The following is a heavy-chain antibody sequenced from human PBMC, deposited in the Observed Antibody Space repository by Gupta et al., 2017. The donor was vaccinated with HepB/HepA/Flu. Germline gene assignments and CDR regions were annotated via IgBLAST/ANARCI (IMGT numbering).Heavy chain of an antibody. CDR2: ISSSGSTI. CDR3: ARGGVESLFDY. J-gene: IGHJ4*02. CDR1: SDYY. D-gene: IGHD5-24*01. Sequence: SDYYMSWIRQAPGKGLEWVSYISSSGSTIYYADCVKGRFTISRDNAKNSLYLQMNSLRAEDTAVYYCARGGVESLFDYWGQGTLVTVSS. V-gene: IGHV3-11*04.